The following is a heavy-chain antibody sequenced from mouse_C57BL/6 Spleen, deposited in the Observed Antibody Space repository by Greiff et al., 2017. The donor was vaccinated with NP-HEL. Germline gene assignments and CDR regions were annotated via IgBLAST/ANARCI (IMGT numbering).Heavy chain of an antibody. CDR1: GYTFTSYW. Sequence: VQLQQPGAELVKPGASVKMSCKASGYTFTSYWITWVKQRPGQGLEWIGDIYPGSGSTNYNEKFKNKATLTVDTSSSTAYMQLSSLTSEDSAVYYCARVIYFDYDGFDYWGQGTTLTVSS. CDR3: ARVIYFDYDGFDY. D-gene: IGHD2-4*01. V-gene: IGHV1-55*01. J-gene: IGHJ2*01. CDR2: IYPGSGST.